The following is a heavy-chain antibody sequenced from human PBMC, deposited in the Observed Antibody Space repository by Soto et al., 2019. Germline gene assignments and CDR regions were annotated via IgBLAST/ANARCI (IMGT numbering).Heavy chain of an antibody. V-gene: IGHV4-31*03. CDR1: GGSISSGGYY. CDR3: ARDRYGYDSGLYFDY. D-gene: IGHD5-12*01. J-gene: IGHJ4*02. Sequence: SETLSLTCTVSGGSISSGGYYWSWIRHHPGKGLEWIGYIYYSGSTYYNPSLKSRVTISVDTSKNQFSLKLSSVTATDTAVYYCARDRYGYDSGLYFDYWGQGTLVTVS. CDR2: IYYSGST.